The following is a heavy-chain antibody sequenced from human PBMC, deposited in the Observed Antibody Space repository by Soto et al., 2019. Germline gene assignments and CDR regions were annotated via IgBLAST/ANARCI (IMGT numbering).Heavy chain of an antibody. J-gene: IGHJ4*02. Sequence: KTSETLSLTCAVSGGSISSGGYSWSWIRQPPGKGLEWIGYIYHSGSTHYNPSLKSRVTISVDRSKNQFSLKLSSVTAADTAVYYCAAAQLYGSGSYYPAFDYWGQRTLVTVSS. CDR1: GGSISSGGYS. CDR3: AAAQLYGSGSYYPAFDY. V-gene: IGHV4-30-2*01. D-gene: IGHD3-10*01. CDR2: IYHSGST.